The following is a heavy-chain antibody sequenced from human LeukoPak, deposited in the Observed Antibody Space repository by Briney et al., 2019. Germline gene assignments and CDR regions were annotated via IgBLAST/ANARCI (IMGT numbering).Heavy chain of an antibody. CDR2: FDPEDGET. J-gene: IGHJ4*02. CDR3: ATDIAGLSTLRYCSSTSCYS. D-gene: IGHD2-2*02. V-gene: IGHV1-24*01. CDR1: GYTLTELS. Sequence: GASVKVSCKVSGYTLTELSMHWVRQAPGKGLEWMGGFDPEDGETIYAQKFQGRVTVTEDTSTDTACMELSSLRSEDTAVYYCATDIAGLSTLRYCSSTSCYSWGQGTLVTVSS.